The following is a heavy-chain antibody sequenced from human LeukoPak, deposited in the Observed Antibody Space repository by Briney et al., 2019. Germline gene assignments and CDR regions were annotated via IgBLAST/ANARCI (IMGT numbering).Heavy chain of an antibody. V-gene: IGHV5-51*01. CDR3: ARHRGYYNLDFDL. CDR2: IYPGDSDT. J-gene: IGHJ2*01. D-gene: IGHD5-24*01. Sequence: GESLKISCKGSGYSFTNYWIGWVRQMPGKGPEWMGIIYPGDSDTRYGPSFQGQVTISADKSISTAYLQWSSLKASDTAMYYCARHRGYYNLDFDLWGRGTLVTVSS. CDR1: GYSFTNYW.